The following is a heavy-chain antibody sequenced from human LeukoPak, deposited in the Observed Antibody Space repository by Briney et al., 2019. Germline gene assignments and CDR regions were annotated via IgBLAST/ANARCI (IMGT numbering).Heavy chain of an antibody. D-gene: IGHD6-19*01. CDR2: IKSKIDGGSA. J-gene: IGHJ4*02. CDR1: GFTFSNAW. Sequence: KPGGSLRLSCAASGFTFSNAWLSWVRQPPGKGLEWVGRIKSKIDGGSADYGAPVKGRFIISRDDSRNTLFLQMNSLKTEDTAVYYCSTAPKRITVAGTSDDYWGQGTLVTVSS. CDR3: STAPKRITVAGTSDDY. V-gene: IGHV3-15*01.